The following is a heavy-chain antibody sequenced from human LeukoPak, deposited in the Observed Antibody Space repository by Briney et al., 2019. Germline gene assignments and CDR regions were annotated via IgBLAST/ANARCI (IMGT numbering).Heavy chain of an antibody. Sequence: KPSETLSLTCAVYGGSFSGYYWSWIRQPPGKGLEWIGEINHSGSTNYNPSLKSRVTTSVDTSKNQFSLKLSAVSVADTAVYYCARGDYVWGSYRYNWFDPWGQGTLVTVSS. V-gene: IGHV4-34*01. CDR1: GGSFSGYY. D-gene: IGHD3-16*02. CDR3: ARGDYVWGSYRYNWFDP. J-gene: IGHJ5*02. CDR2: INHSGST.